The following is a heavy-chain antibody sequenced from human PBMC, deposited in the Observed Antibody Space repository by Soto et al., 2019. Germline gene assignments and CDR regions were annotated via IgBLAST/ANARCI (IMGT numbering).Heavy chain of an antibody. Sequence: PGGSLRLSCAASGFTFSSYAMSWVRQAPGKGLEWVSAISGGGGSTYYADSVKGRFTIFRDNSKHTLNVQVSSLRAEDTAVYYWAKVSWFGELSYFDHWGQGTLVTVSS. CDR1: GFTFSSYA. CDR3: AKVSWFGELSYFDH. D-gene: IGHD3-10*01. CDR2: ISGGGGST. J-gene: IGHJ4*02. V-gene: IGHV3-23*01.